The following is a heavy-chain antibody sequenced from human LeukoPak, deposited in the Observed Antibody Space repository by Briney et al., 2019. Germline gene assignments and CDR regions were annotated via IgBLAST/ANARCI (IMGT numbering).Heavy chain of an antibody. CDR2: ISYDGSNK. Sequence: QPGRSLRLSCAASGFTFSSYGMRWVRQAAGKGMEWVAVISYDGSNKNYADCVKGRFTISRDNSKHTLYLQMNSLRAEGTAVYYCAKGGQILTYYYDSSGYWRWFDPWAREPWSPSPQ. CDR3: AKGGQILTYYYDSSGYWRWFDP. J-gene: IGHJ5*02. V-gene: IGHV3-30*18. CDR1: GFTFSSYG. D-gene: IGHD3-22*01.